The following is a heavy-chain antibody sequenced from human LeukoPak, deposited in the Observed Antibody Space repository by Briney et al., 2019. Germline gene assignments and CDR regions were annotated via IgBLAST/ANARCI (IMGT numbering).Heavy chain of an antibody. CDR1: GFTFSSYW. CDR3: ARLNPIVVVPAAMPTDAFDI. CDR2: IKQDGSEK. V-gene: IGHV3-7*01. Sequence: GGSLRLSCTASGFTFSSYWMIWVRHAPGKGREWLANIKQDGSEKYYVDSVKGRCTIPRDNAKNSLYLQMNSLRAEDMAVYYCARLNPIVVVPAAMPTDAFDIWGQGTMVTVSS. D-gene: IGHD2-2*01. J-gene: IGHJ3*02.